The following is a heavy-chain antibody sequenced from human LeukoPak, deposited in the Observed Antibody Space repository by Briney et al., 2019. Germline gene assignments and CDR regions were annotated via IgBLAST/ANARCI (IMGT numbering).Heavy chain of an antibody. Sequence: GASVKVSCKASGYTFSGYTFTNYGISWVRQAPGQGLEWMGWISTYKSHTNYAQKFQGRVTMITDTSTNTAYMELRSLRSDDTAVYYCAREDNDDYYYYGMDVWGQGTAVTVSS. V-gene: IGHV1-18*01. D-gene: IGHD1-1*01. CDR2: ISTYKSHT. J-gene: IGHJ6*02. CDR3: AREDNDDYYYYGMDV. CDR1: GYTFTNYG.